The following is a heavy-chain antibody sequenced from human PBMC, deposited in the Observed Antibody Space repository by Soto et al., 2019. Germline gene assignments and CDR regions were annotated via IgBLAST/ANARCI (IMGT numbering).Heavy chain of an antibody. Sequence: QVQLQESGPGLVKPSETLSLTCTVSGGSISSYYWSWIRQPPGKGLEWIGYIYYSGSTNYNPSLKSRVTLSVATSKNQFSLKLSSVTAADTAVYYCPRDSSGWYRGQYFQHWGQGTLFTVSS. D-gene: IGHD6-19*01. V-gene: IGHV4-59*01. CDR2: IYYSGST. CDR3: PRDSSGWYRGQYFQH. CDR1: GGSISSYY. J-gene: IGHJ1*01.